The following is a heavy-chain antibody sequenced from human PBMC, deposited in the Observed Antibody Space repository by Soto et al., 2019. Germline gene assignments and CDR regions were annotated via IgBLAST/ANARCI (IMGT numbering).Heavy chain of an antibody. CDR3: ARDQWKSTGMY. CDR2: ISSSGSTI. CDR1: GFIFGTYS. V-gene: IGHV3-48*01. Sequence: AGGSLRLSCAASGFIFGTYSMNWVRQAPGKGLEWVSYISSSGSTIYYADSVKGRFTISRDNAKNSLYLQMNNLRAEDTAVYYCARDQWKSTGMYWGQGTLVTVSS. J-gene: IGHJ4*02. D-gene: IGHD4-17*01.